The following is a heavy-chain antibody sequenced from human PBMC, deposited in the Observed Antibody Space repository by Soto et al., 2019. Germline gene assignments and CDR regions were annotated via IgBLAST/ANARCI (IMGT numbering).Heavy chain of an antibody. D-gene: IGHD3-22*01. CDR1: GGTFSSYA. Sequence: SVKVSCKASGGTFSSYAISWVRQAPGQGLEWMGGVIPIFGTANYAQKFQGRVTITADESTSTAYMELSSLRSEDTAVYYCASDQVGTMIPAGAFDIRGQRTTVTVSS. J-gene: IGHJ3*02. CDR3: ASDQVGTMIPAGAFDI. V-gene: IGHV1-69*13. CDR2: VIPIFGTA.